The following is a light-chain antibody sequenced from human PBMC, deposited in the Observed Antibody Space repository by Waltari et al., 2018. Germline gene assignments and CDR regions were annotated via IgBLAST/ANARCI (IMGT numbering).Light chain of an antibody. V-gene: IGLV2-23*01. CDR1: SSDVRCYNL. Sequence: QSALTQPASVSGSPGQSLTLSCTGTSSDVRCYNLVSWDQQHPGKAPKLMIYEGSKRPSGVSKRYPGSKPGNTASLTVSGLQAEDEADYYCCSDAGSVFGTGTQVPVL. CDR2: EGS. CDR3: CSDAGSV. J-gene: IGLJ1*01.